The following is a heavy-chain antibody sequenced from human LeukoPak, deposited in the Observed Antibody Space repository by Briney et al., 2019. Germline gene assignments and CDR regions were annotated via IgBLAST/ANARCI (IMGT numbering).Heavy chain of an antibody. CDR1: GFTFSGSA. CDR2: IRSKGNNYST. D-gene: IGHD3-10*01. Sequence: GGSLRLSCTASGFTFSGSAMHWVRRASGKGLEWLGRIRSKGNNYSTSYAGSVKGRFTISRHDSKNTAFLQMNSLRAEDTAVYYCAKGMVRGVHWIDYWGQGTLVTVSS. J-gene: IGHJ4*02. V-gene: IGHV3-73*01. CDR3: AKGMVRGVHWIDY.